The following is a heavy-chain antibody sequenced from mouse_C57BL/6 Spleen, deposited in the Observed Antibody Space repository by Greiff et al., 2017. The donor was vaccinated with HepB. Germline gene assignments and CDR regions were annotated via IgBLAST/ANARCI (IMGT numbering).Heavy chain of an antibody. CDR2: IYPGDGDT. J-gene: IGHJ4*01. CDR3: ARNLYYAMDY. Sequence: QVTLKVSGPELVKPGASVKISCKASGYAFSSSWMNWVKQRPGKGLEWIGRIYPGDGDTNYNGKFKGKATLTADKSSSTAYMQLSSLTSEDSAVYFCARNLYYAMDYWGQGTSVTVSS. V-gene: IGHV1-82*01. CDR1: GYAFSSSW.